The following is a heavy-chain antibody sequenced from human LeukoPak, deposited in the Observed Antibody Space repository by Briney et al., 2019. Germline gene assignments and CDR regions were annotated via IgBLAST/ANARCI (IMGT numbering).Heavy chain of an antibody. V-gene: IGHV1-2*02. J-gene: IGHJ4*02. CDR1: GYTFIGYY. CDR2: IYPNSGGT. D-gene: IGHD3-16*01. CDR3: ARVRDYGGIGEDY. Sequence: ASVKVSCKASGYTFIGYYIHWVRQAPGQGLEWMGWIYPNSGGTNYAQKFQGRVTMTRDTSNSTAYMELSSLRSDDTAVYYCARVRDYGGIGEDYWGQGTLVTVSS.